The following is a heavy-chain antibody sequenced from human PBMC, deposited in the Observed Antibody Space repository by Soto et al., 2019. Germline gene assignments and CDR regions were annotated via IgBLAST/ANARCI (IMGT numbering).Heavy chain of an antibody. J-gene: IGHJ6*02. CDR3: ARDDHTGYYGCDV. CDR1: GGSIISGGSY. Sequence: QVQLQESGPGLVKPSQTVSLTCSVSGGSIISGGSYWNWIRQRPGKGLEWIGYIYDSENTYNNPSLKGRVFLSIDTSKNQFSLKLTSVTAADTAVYYCARDDHTGYYGCDVWGQGTTVPVS. CDR2: IYDSENT. V-gene: IGHV4-31*03. D-gene: IGHD4-17*01.